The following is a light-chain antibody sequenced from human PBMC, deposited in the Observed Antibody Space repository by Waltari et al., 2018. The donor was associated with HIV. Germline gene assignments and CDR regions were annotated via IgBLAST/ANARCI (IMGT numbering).Light chain of an antibody. CDR3: QQYGSSREYT. CDR2: GAS. J-gene: IGKJ2*01. Sequence: EIVLTQSPGTLSLSPGERATLSCRASQSVSRNFLAWYHQKPGQAPRLLIYGASTRAPGIPDRCSGTGSGTDFTLTISRLEPEDFAVFYCQQYGSSREYTFGQGTKLEIK. V-gene: IGKV3-20*01. CDR1: QSVSRNF.